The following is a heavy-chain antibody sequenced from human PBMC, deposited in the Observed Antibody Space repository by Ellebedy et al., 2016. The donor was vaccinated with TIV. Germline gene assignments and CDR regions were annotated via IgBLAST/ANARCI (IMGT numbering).Heavy chain of an antibody. CDR1: GGSFSGYY. CDR2: INHSGST. D-gene: IGHD6-19*01. J-gene: IGHJ3*02. V-gene: IGHV4-34*01. Sequence: SETLSLTXAVYGGSFSGYYWSWIRQPPGKGLEWIGEINHSGSTNYNPSLKSRVTISVDTSKNQFSLKLSSVTAADTAVYYCARVGSGWPYDAFDIWGQGTMVTVSS. CDR3: ARVGSGWPYDAFDI.